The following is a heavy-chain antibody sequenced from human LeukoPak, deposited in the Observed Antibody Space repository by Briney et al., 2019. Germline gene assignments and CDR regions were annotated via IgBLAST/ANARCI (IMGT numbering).Heavy chain of an antibody. V-gene: IGHV3-53*01. CDR3: ARGAAYYGLGSYHNCFDP. CDR1: GFTVSSNY. Sequence: GGSLRLSCAASGFTVSSNYMNWVRQAPGKGLEWVSVIYSGGSAYYADSVKGRFTLSRDISRNTLYLQMNSLRAEDTAVYYCARGAAYYGLGSYHNCFDPWGQGTLVTVSS. J-gene: IGHJ5*02. CDR2: IYSGGSA. D-gene: IGHD3-10*01.